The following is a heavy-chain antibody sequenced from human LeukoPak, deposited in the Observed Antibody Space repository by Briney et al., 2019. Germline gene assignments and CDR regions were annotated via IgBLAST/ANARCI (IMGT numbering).Heavy chain of an antibody. CDR3: ARSIQLDPWGAFDI. Sequence: GGSLRLPCAASGITVSNNYIAWVRQAPGKGLEWVSVIYPGGTTYYPDSVKGRFTFSRDNSKNTLYLQMTSLRAEDTAVYYCARSIQLDPWGAFDIWGQGTMVTVSS. CDR1: GITVSNNY. CDR2: IYPGGTT. D-gene: IGHD1-1*01. V-gene: IGHV3-53*01. J-gene: IGHJ3*02.